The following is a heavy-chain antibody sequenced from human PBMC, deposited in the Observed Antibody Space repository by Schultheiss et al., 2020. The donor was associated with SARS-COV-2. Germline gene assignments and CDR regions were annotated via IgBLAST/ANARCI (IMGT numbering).Heavy chain of an antibody. V-gene: IGHV6-1*01. CDR1: GDSVSSNSAA. CDR2: TYYRSKWYN. CDR3: ARGPWCSSTSCYVDYYYYYMDV. D-gene: IGHD2-2*01. Sequence: SQTLSLTCAISGDSVSSNSAAWNWIRQSPSRGLEWLGRTYYRSKWYNDYAVSVKSRITINPDTSKNQFSLQLNSVTPEDTAVYYCARGPWCSSTSCYVDYYYYYMDVWGKGTTVTVSS. J-gene: IGHJ6*03.